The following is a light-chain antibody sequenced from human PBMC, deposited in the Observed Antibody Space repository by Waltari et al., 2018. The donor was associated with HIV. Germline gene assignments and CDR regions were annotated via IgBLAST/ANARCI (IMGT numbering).Light chain of an antibody. Sequence: QVVLTQSPSASASLGASVTLTCTLSSGLSNYDIVWHQHQPEKGPRYVMKLNSDGTHTRGDRIPDRFSGSSSEAERSLTISSLQSEDEADYYCQTWATGTHEFGGGTKLTVL. CDR3: QTWATGTHE. CDR2: LNSDGTH. J-gene: IGLJ2*01. V-gene: IGLV4-69*01. CDR1: SGLSNYD.